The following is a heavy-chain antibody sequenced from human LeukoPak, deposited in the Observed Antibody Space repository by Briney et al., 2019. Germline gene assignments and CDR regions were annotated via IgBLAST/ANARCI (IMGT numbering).Heavy chain of an antibody. J-gene: IGHJ4*02. CDR1: GFTFSSYG. CDR2: IWYDGSNK. V-gene: IGHV3-33*01. D-gene: IGHD3-22*01. CDR3: ARDLSDSSGYPDY. Sequence: GGSLRLSCAASGFTFSSYGMHWVRQAPGKGLEWVAVIWYDGSNKYYADSVKGRFTISRDNSKNTQYLQMNSLRAEDTAVYYCARDLSDSSGYPDYWGQGTLVTVSS.